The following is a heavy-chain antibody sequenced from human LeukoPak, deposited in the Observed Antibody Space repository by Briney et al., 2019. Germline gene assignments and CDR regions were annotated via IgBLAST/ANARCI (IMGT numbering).Heavy chain of an antibody. V-gene: IGHV3-73*01. J-gene: IGHJ3*02. Sequence: PGGSLKLSCAASGFTFSGSDIHWVRQASGKGLEWVGHIRSKTNNYATADAASVKGRFTFSRDDSKNTAYIQMNSLKTEDTAAYYCTRLTYDRSGYGAFDIWGQGTMVTVSS. CDR1: GFTFSGSD. D-gene: IGHD3-22*01. CDR2: IRSKTNNYAT. CDR3: TRLTYDRSGYGAFDI.